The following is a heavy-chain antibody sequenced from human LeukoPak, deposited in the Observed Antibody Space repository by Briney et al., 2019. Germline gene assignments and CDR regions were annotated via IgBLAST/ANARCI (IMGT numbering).Heavy chain of an antibody. CDR3: ARNYYDSSGYGIDYYYYYGMDV. CDR1: GGTFSSYA. V-gene: IGHV1-69*13. Sequence: SVKVSCKASGGTFSSYAISWVRQAPGQGLEWMGGIIPIFGTANYAQKFQGRVTITADESTSTAYMELGSLRSEDTAVYYCARNYYDSSGYGIDYYYYYGMDVWGQGTTVTVSS. J-gene: IGHJ6*02. D-gene: IGHD3-22*01. CDR2: IIPIFGTA.